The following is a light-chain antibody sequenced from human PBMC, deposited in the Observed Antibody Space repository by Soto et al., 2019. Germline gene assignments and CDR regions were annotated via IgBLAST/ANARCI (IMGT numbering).Light chain of an antibody. J-gene: IGKJ2*01. V-gene: IGKV1-17*03. CDR2: DTS. Sequence: DVQMTQSPSAMSASVGDRVTITCRASQDISRFVAWFQQKPGKAPERLIYDTSNLQPGVPSRFSGSGSGTEFTLAISGLQPEDFATYYSLQHNSYPYTFGQGTKLEIK. CDR1: QDISRF. CDR3: LQHNSYPYT.